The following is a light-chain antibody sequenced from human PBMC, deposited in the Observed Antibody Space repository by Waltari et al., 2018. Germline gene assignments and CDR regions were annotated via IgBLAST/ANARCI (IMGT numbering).Light chain of an antibody. CDR3: FSYATGYNFI. Sequence: HSALTQPRSVSGSPGQSVTSSCTGTSSDVGGYDPLSWYQQYPGKAPKLIIPDVFNRASGCPDRFSGSKSGNTSSLTISGLQAEDEANYYCFSYATGYNFIFGGGTGLTVL. J-gene: IGLJ2*01. CDR1: SSDVGGYDP. CDR2: DVF. V-gene: IGLV2-11*01.